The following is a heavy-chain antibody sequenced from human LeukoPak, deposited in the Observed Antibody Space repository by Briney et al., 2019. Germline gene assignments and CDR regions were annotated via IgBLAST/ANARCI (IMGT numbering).Heavy chain of an antibody. Sequence: SGTLSLTCAVYGGSFSGYYWSWIRQPPGKGLEWIGEINHSGSTNYNPSLKSRVTISVDTSKNQFSLKLSSVTAADTAVYYCARGRGVRGVYDYWGQGTLVTVSS. V-gene: IGHV4-34*01. J-gene: IGHJ4*02. CDR1: GGSFSGYY. CDR3: ARGRGVRGVYDY. D-gene: IGHD3-10*01. CDR2: INHSGST.